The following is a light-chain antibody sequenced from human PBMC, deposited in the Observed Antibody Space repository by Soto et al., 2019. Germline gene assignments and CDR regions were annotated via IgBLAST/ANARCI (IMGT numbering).Light chain of an antibody. CDR1: QDISNY. V-gene: IGKV1-39*01. CDR2: AAS. CDR3: QQSYSTPKT. Sequence: DTQMTQSPSSLSASVGDRVTITCQASQDISNYLNWYQQKPGKAPKLLIYAASSLQSGVPSRFSGSGSGTDFTLTISSLQPEDFATYYCQQSYSTPKTFGGGTKV. J-gene: IGKJ4*01.